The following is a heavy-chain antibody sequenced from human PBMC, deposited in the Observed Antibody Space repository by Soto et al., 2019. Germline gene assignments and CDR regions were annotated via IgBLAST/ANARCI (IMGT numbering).Heavy chain of an antibody. J-gene: IGHJ5*02. CDR3: AREEMYDSWFDP. CDR1: GGSISSGDYY. Sequence: SETLSLTCTVSGGSISSGDYYWSWIRQPPGKGLEWIGYIYYSGSTYYNPSLKSRISISVDTSKNQFSLNLSSVTAADTAVYYCAREEMYDSWFDPWGQGTLGTVSS. CDR2: IYYSGST. V-gene: IGHV4-30-4*01. D-gene: IGHD2-8*01.